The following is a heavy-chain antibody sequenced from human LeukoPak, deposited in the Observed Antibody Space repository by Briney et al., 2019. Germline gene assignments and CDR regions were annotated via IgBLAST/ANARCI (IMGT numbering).Heavy chain of an antibody. D-gene: IGHD2-15*01. Sequence: GASVKVSCKASGYTFTGYSMHWVRQAPGQGLEWMGRINPNSGGTNYAQKFQGRVTMTRDTSISTAYMELSRPRSDDTAMYYCARPQCSGGSCSNWFDPWGQGTLVTVSS. V-gene: IGHV1-2*06. CDR2: INPNSGGT. J-gene: IGHJ5*02. CDR3: ARPQCSGGSCSNWFDP. CDR1: GYTFTGYS.